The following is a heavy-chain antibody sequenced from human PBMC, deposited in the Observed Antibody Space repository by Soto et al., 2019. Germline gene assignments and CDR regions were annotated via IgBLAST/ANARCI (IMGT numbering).Heavy chain of an antibody. J-gene: IGHJ1*01. CDR2: FDPEDGET. Sequence: ASVKVSCKVSGYTLTELSMHWVRQAPGKGLEWMGGFDPEDGETIYAQKFQGRVTMTEDTSTDTAYMELSSLRSEDTAVYYCATVTCSGGSCYYFQHWGQGTLVTVSS. CDR3: ATVTCSGGSCYYFQH. V-gene: IGHV1-24*01. CDR1: GYTLTELS. D-gene: IGHD2-15*01.